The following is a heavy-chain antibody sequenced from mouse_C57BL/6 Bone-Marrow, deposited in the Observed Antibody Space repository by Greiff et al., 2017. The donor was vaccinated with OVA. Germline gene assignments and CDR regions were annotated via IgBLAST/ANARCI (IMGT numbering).Heavy chain of an antibody. Sequence: QVQLKQSGAELVKPRASVKISCKASGYAFSSYWMNWVKQRPGKGLEWIGQIYPGDGDTNYNGKFKGKATLTADKSSSTAYMQLSSLTSEDSAVYFCAREDGYDGPGYWGQGTTLTVSS. D-gene: IGHD2-2*01. CDR1: GYAFSSYW. V-gene: IGHV1-80*01. CDR2: IYPGDGDT. J-gene: IGHJ2*01. CDR3: AREDGYDGPGY.